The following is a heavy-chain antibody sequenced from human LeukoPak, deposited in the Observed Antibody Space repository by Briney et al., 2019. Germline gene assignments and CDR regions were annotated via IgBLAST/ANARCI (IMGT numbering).Heavy chain of an antibody. V-gene: IGHV4-30-4*08. CDR1: GGSISSGDYY. Sequence: KPSQTLSLTCTVSGGSISSGDYYWSWIRQPPGKGLEWIGYIYYSGSTNYNSSLKSRVTISVDTSKNQFSLKLTSVTAADTAVYFCAREGGRKLELQNLYSSYFYMDVWGKGTTVTVSS. D-gene: IGHD1-7*01. CDR2: IYYSGST. CDR3: AREGGRKLELQNLYSSYFYMDV. J-gene: IGHJ6*03.